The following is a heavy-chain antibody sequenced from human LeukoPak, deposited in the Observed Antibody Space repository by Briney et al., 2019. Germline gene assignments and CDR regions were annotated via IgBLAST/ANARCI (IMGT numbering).Heavy chain of an antibody. CDR1: GGTFSSYA. CDR2: IIPIFGTA. Sequence: SVRVSCKASGGTFSSYAISWVREAPGQGLEWMGRIIPIFGTANYAQKFQGRVTITTDESTSTAYMELSSLRSEHTALYLCERPCIACPCDNCFDYWGQGTLGAVSS. D-gene: IGHD2-15*01. J-gene: IGHJ4*01. CDR3: ERPCIACPCDNCFDY. V-gene: IGHV1-69*05.